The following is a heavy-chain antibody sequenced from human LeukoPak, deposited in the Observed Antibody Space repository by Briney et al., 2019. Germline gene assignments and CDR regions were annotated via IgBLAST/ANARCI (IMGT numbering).Heavy chain of an antibody. CDR1: GYSISSGYY. CDR2: IYASGST. CDR3: ARTLGYYDSSGYSDFDY. V-gene: IGHV4-61*02. D-gene: IGHD3-22*01. J-gene: IGHJ4*02. Sequence: SETLSLTCAVSGYSISSGYYWSWIRQPAGKGLEWIGRIYASGSTNYNPSLKSRVTISLDTSKNQFSLKLSSVTAADTAVYYCARTLGYYDSSGYSDFDYWGQGTLVTVSS.